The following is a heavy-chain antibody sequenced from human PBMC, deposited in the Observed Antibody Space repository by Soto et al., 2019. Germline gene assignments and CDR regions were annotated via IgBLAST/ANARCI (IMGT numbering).Heavy chain of an antibody. J-gene: IGHJ5*02. D-gene: IGHD1-26*01. CDR2: ISYTGDT. Sequence: PSETLSLTCSVSGDSVSTDRYFWTWIRQPPGKGLEWIAYISYTGDTNYNPSLKSRVTISIDTSRNQFSLTLTSVTAAGTAVYFCARIVVGATVDLWGQGXLVTVSS. V-gene: IGHV4-61*01. CDR3: ARIVVGATVDL. CDR1: GDSVSTDRYF.